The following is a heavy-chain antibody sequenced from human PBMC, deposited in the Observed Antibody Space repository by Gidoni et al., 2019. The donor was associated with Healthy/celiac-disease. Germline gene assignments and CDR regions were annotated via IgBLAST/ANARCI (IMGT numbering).Heavy chain of an antibody. J-gene: IGHJ4*02. CDR1: GYTFTGYY. D-gene: IGHD3-10*01. CDR2: INPNSGGT. CDR3: ARDWAAGSGSGKEEDGGY. Sequence: QVQLVQSGAEVKKPGASVKVSCKASGYTFTGYYMHWVRQAPGQGLEWMGWINPNSGGTNYAQKFQGRVTMTRDTSISTAYMELSRLRSDDTAVYYCARDWAAGSGSGKEEDGGYWGQGTLVTVSS. V-gene: IGHV1-2*02.